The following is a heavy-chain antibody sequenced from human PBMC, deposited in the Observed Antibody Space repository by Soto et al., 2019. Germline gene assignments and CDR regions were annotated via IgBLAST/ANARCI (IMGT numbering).Heavy chain of an antibody. CDR1: GGSISSSSYY. D-gene: IGHD6-6*01. CDR2: IYYSGST. CDR3: ARYSSSGELFF. J-gene: IGHJ4*02. Sequence: SETLSLTCTVSGGSISSSSYYWGWIRQPPGKGLEWIGSIYYSGSTYYNPSLKSRVTISVDTSKNQFSLKLSSVTAADTAVYYCARYSSSGELFFWGQGTLVTVSS. V-gene: IGHV4-39*01.